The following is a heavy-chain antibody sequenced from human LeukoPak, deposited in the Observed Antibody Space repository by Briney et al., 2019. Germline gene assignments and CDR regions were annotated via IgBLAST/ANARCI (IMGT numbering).Heavy chain of an antibody. CDR2: VHDSGGT. J-gene: IGHJ4*02. V-gene: IGHV4-38-2*02. Sequence: PSETLSLTCTVSGDSIRGYYWAWMRQPPGKGLEWLASVHDSGGTYYGPSLKSRLIISLDTSKSQFSLKVTSVTAGDTAVYYCARGPHKYEYWGQGTLVTVSS. CDR1: GDSIRGYY. CDR3: ARGPHKYEY.